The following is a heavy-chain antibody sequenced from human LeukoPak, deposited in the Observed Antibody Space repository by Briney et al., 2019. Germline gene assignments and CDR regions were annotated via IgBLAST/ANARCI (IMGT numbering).Heavy chain of an antibody. CDR2: IYYSGIN. D-gene: IGHD1-26*01. CDR3: ARDQSGSYIFDY. V-gene: IGHV4-59*12. CDR1: GDSISSYY. Sequence: SETLSLTCTVFGDSISSYYWSWIRQPPGKGLEWIGSIYYSGINSYNPSLKSRVIISVHTSKNQFYLKLSSAAAADAAVYYRARDQSGSYIFDYWGQGTLVTVSS. J-gene: IGHJ4*02.